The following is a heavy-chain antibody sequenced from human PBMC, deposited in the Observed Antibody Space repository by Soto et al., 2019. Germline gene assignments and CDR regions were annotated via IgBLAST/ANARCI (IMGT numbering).Heavy chain of an antibody. CDR3: ASSYGVSWYGDF. D-gene: IGHD6-13*01. J-gene: IGHJ4*02. CDR2: TIPVSGTT. V-gene: IGHV1-69*01. CDR1: GDSFNDYP. Sequence: QVQLVQSGAEVRKPGSSVKVSCHSSGDSFNDYPVTWVRQAPGQGLEWMGGTIPVSGTTNYAQEFQGRVRITADVSTSTVYMELSSLKYEDTALYYCASSYGVSWYGDFWGQGTLVTVSS.